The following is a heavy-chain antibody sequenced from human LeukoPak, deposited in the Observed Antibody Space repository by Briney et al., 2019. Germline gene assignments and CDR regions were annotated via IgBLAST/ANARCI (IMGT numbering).Heavy chain of an antibody. Sequence: ISSSSSTIYYADSVKGRFTISRDNAKNSLYLQMNSLRAEDTAVYYCAREMGPRGQYYFDYWGQGTLVTVSS. J-gene: IGHJ4*02. V-gene: IGHV3-48*01. CDR2: ISSSSSTI. CDR3: AREMGPRGQYYFDY. D-gene: IGHD2-8*01.